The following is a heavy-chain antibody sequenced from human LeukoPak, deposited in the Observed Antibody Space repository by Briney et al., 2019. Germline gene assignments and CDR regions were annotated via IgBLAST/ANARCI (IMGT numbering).Heavy chain of an antibody. V-gene: IGHV1-3*01. J-gene: IGHJ4*02. CDR2: INAGNGNT. Sequence: GASVKVSCKASGYTFTSYYMHWVRQAPGQRLEWMGWINAGNGNTKYSQKFQGRVTITRDTSASTAYMELSSLRSEDTAVYYCAVTYYDFWSGFFPFSYWGQGTLVTVSS. CDR1: GYTFTSYY. CDR3: AVTYYDFWSGFFPFSY. D-gene: IGHD3-3*01.